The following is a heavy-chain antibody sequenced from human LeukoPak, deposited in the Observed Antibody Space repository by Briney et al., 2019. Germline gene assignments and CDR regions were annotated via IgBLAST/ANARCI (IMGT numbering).Heavy chain of an antibody. V-gene: IGHV3-30*02. D-gene: IGHD1-26*01. J-gene: IGHJ4*02. CDR2: IRYDGSDK. Sequence: GGSLRLSCATSGFIFSSYGIHWVRQAPGKGLEWVAFIRYDGSDKYYADSVKGRFTISRDNSKNKVYLQMNSLRAEDTAVYYCAKDAWEVGATAEIDYWGQGTLVTVSS. CDR3: AKDAWEVGATAEIDY. CDR1: GFIFSSYG.